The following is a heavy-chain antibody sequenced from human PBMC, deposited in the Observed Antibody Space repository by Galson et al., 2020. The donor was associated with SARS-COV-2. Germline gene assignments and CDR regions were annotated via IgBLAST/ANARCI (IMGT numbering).Heavy chain of an antibody. Sequence: QAGGSLRLSCIASGFTFENYAMHWVRQAPGRGLEWVAGVGRTNDGVGYAASVEGRFTIFRDNAKNSVYLEMNSLRPEDTALYYCGKELSRSGYSPLDHWGQGTLVTVSS. CDR1: GFTFENYA. CDR3: GKELSRSGYSPLDH. D-gene: IGHD1-26*01. CDR2: VGRTNDGV. V-gene: IGHV3-9*01. J-gene: IGHJ4*02.